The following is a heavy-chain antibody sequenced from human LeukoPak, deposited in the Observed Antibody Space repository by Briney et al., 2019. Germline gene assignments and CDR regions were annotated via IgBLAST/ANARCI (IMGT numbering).Heavy chain of an antibody. J-gene: IGHJ6*03. V-gene: IGHV3-7*03. CDR2: IKQDGSEK. CDR3: ARVAVDGSGWYYYYYYMDV. CDR1: GFTFSSYW. D-gene: IGHD6-19*01. Sequence: GGSLRLSCAASGFTFSSYWMSWVRQAPGKGLEWVANIKQDGSEKHYVDSVKGRFTVSRDNAKNSLYLQMNSLRAEDTALYYCARVAVDGSGWYYYYYYMDVWGKGTTVTVSS.